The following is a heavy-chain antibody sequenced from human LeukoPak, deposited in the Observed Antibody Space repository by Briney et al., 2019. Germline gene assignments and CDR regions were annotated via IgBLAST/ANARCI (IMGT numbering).Heavy chain of an antibody. J-gene: IGHJ3*02. V-gene: IGHV4-39*07. Sequence: SETLSLTCTVSGGSISSGRYYWSWIRQPPGKGLEWIGEINHSGSTNYNPSLKSRVTISVDTSKNQFSLKLSSVTAADTAVYYCARRGSRGCMVRGPICAFDIWGQGTMVTVSS. D-gene: IGHD3-10*01. CDR1: GGSISSGRYY. CDR2: INHSGST. CDR3: ARRGSRGCMVRGPICAFDI.